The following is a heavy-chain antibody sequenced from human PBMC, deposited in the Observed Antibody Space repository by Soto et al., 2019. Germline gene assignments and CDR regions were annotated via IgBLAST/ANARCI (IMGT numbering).Heavy chain of an antibody. V-gene: IGHV3-23*01. CDR1: GFTFSSYA. Sequence: EVQLLKSGGGLIQPGGSLRPSCATSGFTFSSYAMSWARQAPGTGLEWVSSINTDGSTYYTDSVKCRFTISRDNSRNTLYLQMNNLRAEDTAIYYCAKNYYFDSWGQGTLVTVSS. J-gene: IGHJ4*02. CDR2: INTDGST. CDR3: AKNYYFDS.